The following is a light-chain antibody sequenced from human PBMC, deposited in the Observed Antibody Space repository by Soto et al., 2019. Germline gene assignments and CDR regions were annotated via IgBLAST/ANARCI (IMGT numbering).Light chain of an antibody. CDR2: HAS. Sequence: DIQMTQSPSSLSTSVGDRVTITCRASQDISNDLAWYQQKPGKAPTRLIYHASTLQSGVPSRFSGSGSGTEFPLTISSLQPEDFATYYCLQHRSYPRTFGGGTKVEI. CDR1: QDISND. CDR3: LQHRSYPRT. V-gene: IGKV1-17*01. J-gene: IGKJ4*01.